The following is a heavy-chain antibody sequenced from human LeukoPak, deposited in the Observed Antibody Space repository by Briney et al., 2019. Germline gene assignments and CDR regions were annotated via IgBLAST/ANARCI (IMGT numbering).Heavy chain of an antibody. CDR3: ARVDRYHYYLDV. CDR1: GGTFSSYS. CDR2: IMPLFNTA. J-gene: IGHJ6*03. Sequence: GASVKVSCKAFGGTFSSYSITWVRQAPGQGLEWMGGIMPLFNTANYAQQFQGRVTITTDESTSTAYMEQSSLRFEDTAMYYCARVDRYHYYLDVWGKGTTVTVSS. V-gene: IGHV1-69*05.